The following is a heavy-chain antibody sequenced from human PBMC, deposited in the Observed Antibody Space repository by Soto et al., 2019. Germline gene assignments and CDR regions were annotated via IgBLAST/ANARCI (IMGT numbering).Heavy chain of an antibody. D-gene: IGHD3-10*01. CDR1: GFTFSSYA. CDR2: LSGTGDSA. J-gene: IGHJ4*02. V-gene: IGHV3-23*01. Sequence: EVQLLESGGGLVQPGGSLRLSCAASGFTFSSYALSWVRQAPGKGLEWVSALSGTGDSADYANSVKGRFTISRDDSKTTLLLVMSSLRVEDTAIYYCARDNGNYGSGSFAHWGQGTLVTVSS. CDR3: ARDNGNYGSGSFAH.